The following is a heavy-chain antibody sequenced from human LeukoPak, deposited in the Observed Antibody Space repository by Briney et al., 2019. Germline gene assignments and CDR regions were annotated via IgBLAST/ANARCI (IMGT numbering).Heavy chain of an antibody. V-gene: IGHV3-7*01. Sequence: PGGSLRLSCAASEFIFSNYWMSWVRQAPGKGLEWVASIRHDGGEKYYVDSVKGRFTISRDNAKNSLYLQMNSLRADDTAVYYCARIDFWMGMDVWGKGTTVTVSS. CDR3: ARIDFWMGMDV. D-gene: IGHD3-3*01. CDR2: IRHDGGEK. J-gene: IGHJ6*04. CDR1: EFIFSNYW.